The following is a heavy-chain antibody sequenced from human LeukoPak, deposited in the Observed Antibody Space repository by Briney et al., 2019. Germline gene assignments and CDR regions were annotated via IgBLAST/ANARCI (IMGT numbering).Heavy chain of an antibody. D-gene: IGHD1-1*01. CDR3: GRDWKLDY. V-gene: IGHV3-23*01. J-gene: IGHJ4*02. CDR2: ISDDGGDP. Sequence: GGSLRLSCAASGFTFSSYAMSWVRQAPGKGLEWVSAISDDGGDPKYAQSVKGRFTISRDNSRNRMYLQMNSLRVEDTAIYYCGRDWKLDYWGQGILVTVSS. CDR1: GFTFSSYA.